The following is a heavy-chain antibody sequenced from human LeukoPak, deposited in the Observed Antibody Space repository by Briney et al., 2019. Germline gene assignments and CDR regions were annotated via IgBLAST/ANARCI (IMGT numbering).Heavy chain of an antibody. J-gene: IGHJ4*02. CDR1: GFTVSSNY. Sequence: GGSLRLSCAASGFTVSSNYMSWVRLAPGKGLEWVSVIYSGGSTYYADSVKGRFTISRDNSKNTLYLQMNSLRAEDTAVHYCYAHGSGSYWAIGYWGQGALVTVSS. D-gene: IGHD3-10*01. CDR3: YAHGSGSYWAIGY. CDR2: IYSGGST. V-gene: IGHV3-53*01.